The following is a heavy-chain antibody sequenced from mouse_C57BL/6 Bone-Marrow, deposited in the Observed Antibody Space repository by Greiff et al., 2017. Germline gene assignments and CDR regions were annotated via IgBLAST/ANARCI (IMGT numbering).Heavy chain of an antibody. CDR3: ARQGYDYLYY. J-gene: IGHJ2*01. V-gene: IGHV5-6*01. CDR2: ISSGGSYT. D-gene: IGHD2-3*01. Sequence: EVKLVESGGDLVKPGGSLKLSCAASGFTFSSYGMSWVRQTPDKRLEWVATISSGGSYTYYPDSVKGRFTISRDNAKNTLYLQMSSLMSEDTAMYYFARQGYDYLYYWGQGTTLTVSS. CDR1: GFTFSSYG.